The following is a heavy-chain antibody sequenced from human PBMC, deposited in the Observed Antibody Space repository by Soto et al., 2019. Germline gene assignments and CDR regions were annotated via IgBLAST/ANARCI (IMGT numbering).Heavy chain of an antibody. D-gene: IGHD2-2*01. CDR2: ISGYNGNT. J-gene: IGHJ4*02. CDR1: GYTFRSYG. CDR3: ARDRGVVTSGSAYYFDS. Sequence: QVQLVQSGPEVKKPGASVKVSCKATGYTFRSYGVTWVRQAPGQGLEWMGWISGYNGNTEYAQKLQGRVTMTTDTSTSTVYMELRSLGSADPAVYYCARDRGVVTSGSAYYFDSWGQGTLVTVSS. V-gene: IGHV1-18*01.